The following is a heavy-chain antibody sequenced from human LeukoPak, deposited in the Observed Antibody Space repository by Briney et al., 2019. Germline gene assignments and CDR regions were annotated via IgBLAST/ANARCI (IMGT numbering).Heavy chain of an antibody. Sequence: SETLSLTCTVSGYSITSAYYWGWIRQSPGKGLAWIGSIYHSGSSYFNPSLKSRVTISVDTSKNHFSLKLTSVTAADTAVYYCAREHYYDSTAYLDWGQGTLVSVSS. J-gene: IGHJ4*02. V-gene: IGHV4-38-2*02. D-gene: IGHD3-22*01. CDR1: GYSITSAYY. CDR3: AREHYYDSTAYLD. CDR2: IYHSGSS.